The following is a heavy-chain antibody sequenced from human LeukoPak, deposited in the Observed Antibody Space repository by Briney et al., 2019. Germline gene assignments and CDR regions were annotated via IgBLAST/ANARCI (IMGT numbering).Heavy chain of an antibody. Sequence: GGSLRLSCAASGFTFSSYSMNWVRQAPGKGLEWVSSISSSSSYIYYADSVKGRFTISRDNAKNSLNLQMNSLRAEDTAVYYCARGTRIAAAGTIGYWGQGTLVTVSS. V-gene: IGHV3-21*01. D-gene: IGHD6-13*01. CDR2: ISSSSSYI. CDR3: ARGTRIAAAGTIGY. CDR1: GFTFSSYS. J-gene: IGHJ4*02.